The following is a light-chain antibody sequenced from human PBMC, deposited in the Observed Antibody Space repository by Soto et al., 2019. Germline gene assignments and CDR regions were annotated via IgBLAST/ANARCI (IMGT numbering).Light chain of an antibody. V-gene: IGKV3-11*01. J-gene: IGKJ2*01. CDR2: DAS. Sequence: EIVLTQSPATLSLSPGERATLSCRASQSVSSYVAWYQQKPGQAPRLLIYDASNRATGIPARFSGSGSGTDVTLTISSLEPEDFAVYYCQHRSNWPPYTFGQGTKLEIK. CDR1: QSVSSY. CDR3: QHRSNWPPYT.